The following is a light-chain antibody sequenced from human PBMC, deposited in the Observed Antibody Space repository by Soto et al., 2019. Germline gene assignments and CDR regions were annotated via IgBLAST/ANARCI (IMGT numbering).Light chain of an antibody. CDR3: QQSYSLPRT. CDR1: QSISDY. CDR2: GAS. J-gene: IGKJ3*01. V-gene: IGKV1-39*01. Sequence: DIQMTQSPSSLSASVGDRVAITCRSSQSISDYLNWYQQKPGKALKLVIYGASNLQSGVPPRFSGSGSGSEFTLTISGLQSEDFAIYFCQQSYSLPRTFGPGTKVDV.